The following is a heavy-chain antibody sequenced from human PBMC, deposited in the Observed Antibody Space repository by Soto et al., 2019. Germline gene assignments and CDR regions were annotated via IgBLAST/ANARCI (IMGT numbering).Heavy chain of an antibody. CDR2: INPYNGNT. D-gene: IGHD6-19*01. CDR3: AREPVAGIGFDP. V-gene: IGHV1-18*01. Sequence: QVQLVQSGAEVKKPGASVKVSCKASGYTFTRYGISWVRQAPGQGLEWMGWINPYNGNTNYAQKIQGRVTKTTDTSTSTAHMELRSLRSHDTAVYYCAREPVAGIGFDPWGQGTLVTVSS. CDR1: GYTFTRYG. J-gene: IGHJ5*02.